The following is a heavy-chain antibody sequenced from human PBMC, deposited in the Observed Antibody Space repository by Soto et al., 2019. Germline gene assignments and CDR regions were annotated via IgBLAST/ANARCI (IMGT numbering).Heavy chain of an antibody. Sequence: NPAGTLTLTCTVSGCSISSYYWSWIRQAAGKGLEWMGRIYNRGISQYYPSLKSRVTTSADTSKKQFSLRLNSVTAADMAVYYCAREGSDSYGLEVWGQGTTVTGSS. V-gene: IGHV4-4*07. D-gene: IGHD3-10*01. CDR2: IYNRGIS. CDR1: GCSISSYY. CDR3: AREGSDSYGLEV. J-gene: IGHJ6*02.